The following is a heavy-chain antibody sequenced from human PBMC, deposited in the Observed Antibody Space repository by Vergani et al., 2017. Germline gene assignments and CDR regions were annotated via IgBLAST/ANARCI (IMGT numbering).Heavy chain of an antibody. Sequence: QVQLVQSGAEVKKPGSSVKVSCKASGGTFSSYGISWVRQAPGQGLEWMGGIIPIFGTANYAQKFQGRGTITADESTSTTYMEMSSLRSEDTAVYYCARGRSVHLGDQWGQGTLVTVSS. CDR1: GGTFSSYG. V-gene: IGHV1-69*01. CDR3: ARGRSVHLGDQ. J-gene: IGHJ4*02. CDR2: IIPIFGTA.